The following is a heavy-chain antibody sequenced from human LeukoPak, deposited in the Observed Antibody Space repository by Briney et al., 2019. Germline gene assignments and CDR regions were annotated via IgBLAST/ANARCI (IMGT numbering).Heavy chain of an antibody. J-gene: IGHJ4*02. CDR3: ARGGGFGILTGYYPRGKIFFGY. CDR2: ISYDGSNK. CDR1: GFTFSSYG. V-gene: IGHV3-30*03. D-gene: IGHD3-9*01. Sequence: GGSLRLSCAASGFTFSSYGMHWVRQAPGKGLEWVAVISYDGSNKYYADSVKGRFTISRDNSKNTLYLQMNSLRAEDTAVYYCARGGGFGILTGYYPRGKIFFGYWGQGTLVTVSS.